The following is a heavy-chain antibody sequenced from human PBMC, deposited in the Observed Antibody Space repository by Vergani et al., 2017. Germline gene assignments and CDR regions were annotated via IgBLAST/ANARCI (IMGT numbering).Heavy chain of an antibody. V-gene: IGHV3-23*01. J-gene: IGHJ4*02. CDR3: ASYIVVVPAATPQVDY. CDR1: GFTFSSYA. CDR2: ISGSGGST. Sequence: EVQLLESGGGLVQPGGSLRLSCAASGFTFSSYAMSWVRQAPGKGLEWVSAISGSGGSTYYADSVKGRFTISRDNSKNTLYLQMNSLRAEDTAVYYCASYIVVVPAATPQVDYWGQGTLVTVSS. D-gene: IGHD2-2*01.